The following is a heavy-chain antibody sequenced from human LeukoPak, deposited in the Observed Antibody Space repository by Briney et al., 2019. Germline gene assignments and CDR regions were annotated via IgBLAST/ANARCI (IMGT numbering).Heavy chain of an antibody. J-gene: IGHJ3*02. CDR2: INPNSGGT. D-gene: IGHD1-26*01. CDR1: GYTFTGYY. Sequence: ASVKVSCKASGYTFTGYYKHWVRHAPGQGLEWRGYINPNSGGTNYTQKLRGRDTMTRDTPNSTAHMEPSTLRSDDTAVYYCPRPSYSGSSTLGDAFDIWGRGTMVTVSS. V-gene: IGHV1-2*02. CDR3: PRPSYSGSSTLGDAFDI.